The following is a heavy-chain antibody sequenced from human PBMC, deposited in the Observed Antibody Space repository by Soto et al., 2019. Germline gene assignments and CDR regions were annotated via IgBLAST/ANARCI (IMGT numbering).Heavy chain of an antibody. J-gene: IGHJ4*02. CDR2: IYYSGST. D-gene: IGHD2-2*01. CDR3: AREGVSSSTSYKHTYYFDY. Sequence: SETLSLTCTVSGGSISSGGYYWSWIRQHPGKGLEWIGCIYYSGSTYYNPSLKSRVTISVDTSKNQFSLKLSSVTAADTAVYYCAREGVSSSTSYKHTYYFDYWGQGTLVTVSS. CDR1: GGSISSGGYY. V-gene: IGHV4-31*03.